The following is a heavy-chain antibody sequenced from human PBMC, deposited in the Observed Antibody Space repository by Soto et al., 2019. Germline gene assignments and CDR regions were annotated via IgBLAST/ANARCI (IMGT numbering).Heavy chain of an antibody. V-gene: IGHV3-33*01. Sequence: GGSLRLSCAASGFTFSSYGMHWVRQAPGKGLEWVAVIWYDGSNKYYADSVKGRFTISRDNSKNTLYLQMNSLRAEDTAVYYCARDYVRVATYYYYYGMDVWGQGTTVTVS. D-gene: IGHD2-15*01. J-gene: IGHJ6*02. CDR3: ARDYVRVATYYYYYGMDV. CDR1: GFTFSSYG. CDR2: IWYDGSNK.